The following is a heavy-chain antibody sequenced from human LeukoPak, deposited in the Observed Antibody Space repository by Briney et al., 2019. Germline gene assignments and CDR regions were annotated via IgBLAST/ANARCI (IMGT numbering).Heavy chain of an antibody. CDR1: GFTFSGSA. V-gene: IGHV3-73*01. J-gene: IGHJ4*02. CDR3: SILIEAAGTSFDY. Sequence: GGSLTLSCAASGFTFSGSAVHWVRQASGKGLEWVGRIRNKANSYATAYAASVNGRFTISRDDSKNTAYLHMNSLKIEDTAVYYCSILIEAAGTSFDYWGQGTLVTVSS. D-gene: IGHD6-13*01. CDR2: IRNKANSYAT.